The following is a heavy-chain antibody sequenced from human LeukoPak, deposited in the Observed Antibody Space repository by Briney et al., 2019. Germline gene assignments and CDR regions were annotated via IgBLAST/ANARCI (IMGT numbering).Heavy chain of an antibody. D-gene: IGHD3-9*01. CDR3: EKNSEYDILTGWRHYYYMDV. Sequence: ASVKVSCKASGYTFTGNYMHSVRQAPGQGLECMGWINPNSGGTNYAQKFQGRVTMTRDTSISTAYMELSRLRSDDTAVYFCEKNSEYDILTGWRHYYYMDVWGKGTTVTVSS. CDR1: GYTFTGNY. V-gene: IGHV1-2*02. J-gene: IGHJ6*03. CDR2: INPNSGGT.